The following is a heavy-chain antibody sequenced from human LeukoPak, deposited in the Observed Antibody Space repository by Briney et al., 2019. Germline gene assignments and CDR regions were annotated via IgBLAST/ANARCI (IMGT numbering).Heavy chain of an antibody. CDR2: ISSSSTYI. Sequence: GGSLRLSCAASGFTFSSYAMDWVRQAPGKGLEWVSSISSSSTYIYYADSMKGRFTISRDNAKKSLFLQMNSLRAEDTAVYYCARVDDFGYSYGSAYRGQGTLVTVSS. D-gene: IGHD5-18*01. CDR3: ARVDDFGYSYGSAY. CDR1: GFTFSSYA. V-gene: IGHV3-21*01. J-gene: IGHJ4*02.